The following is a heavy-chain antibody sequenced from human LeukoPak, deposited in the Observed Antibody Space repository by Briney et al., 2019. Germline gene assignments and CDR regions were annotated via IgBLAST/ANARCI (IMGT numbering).Heavy chain of an antibody. J-gene: IGHJ3*02. CDR3: ARAAPDKDDAFDI. Sequence: GGSLRLSCAASGFTFSSYAMSWVRQAPGKGLEWVSAISSNGGSTYYANSVKGRFTISRDNSKNTLYLQMGSLRAEDMAVYYCARAAPDKDDAFDIWGQGTMVTVSS. CDR1: GFTFSSYA. CDR2: ISSNGGST. V-gene: IGHV3-64*01.